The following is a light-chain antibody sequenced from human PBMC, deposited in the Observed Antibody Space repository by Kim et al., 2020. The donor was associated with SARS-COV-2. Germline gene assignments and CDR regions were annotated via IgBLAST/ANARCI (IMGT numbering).Light chain of an antibody. Sequence: LSPGERATLTCRASQSVSSYLAWYQQKPGQAPRLLIYDASNRATGIPARFSGSGSGTDFTLTISSLEPEDFAVYYCQQRSNWPITFGQGTRLEIK. V-gene: IGKV3-11*01. J-gene: IGKJ5*01. CDR3: QQRSNWPIT. CDR2: DAS. CDR1: QSVSSY.